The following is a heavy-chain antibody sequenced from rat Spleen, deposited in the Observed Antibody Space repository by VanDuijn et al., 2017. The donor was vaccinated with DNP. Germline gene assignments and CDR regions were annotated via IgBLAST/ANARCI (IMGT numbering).Heavy chain of an antibody. Sequence: QVQLKESGPGLVQPSQTLSLTCTVSGLSLTSNSVSWIRQPPGKGLEWMGIMWSNGGTDYNSAIKSRLSISRDTSKSQVFLKMNSLQTEDTAMYFCARSDYSDDGFYYGYFDYWGQGVMVTVSS. J-gene: IGHJ2*01. CDR3: ARSDYSDDGFYYGYFDY. V-gene: IGHV2-47*01. CDR1: GLSLTSNS. D-gene: IGHD1-12*02. CDR2: MWSNGGT.